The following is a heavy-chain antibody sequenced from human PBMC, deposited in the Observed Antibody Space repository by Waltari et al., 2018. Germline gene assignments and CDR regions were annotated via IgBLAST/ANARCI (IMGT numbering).Heavy chain of an antibody. D-gene: IGHD2-2*01. CDR1: GYFISSGYY. Sequence: QVQLQESGQGLVKHSETRSLTGTVSGYFISSGYYWGWIRQPPGKGLEWIGGIDHSWSTTYNPSLKSRVTRSVDTSKNQFSLKLSSVAAADTAVYYCARVVPEYYFDYWGQGTLVTVSS. CDR2: IDHSWST. V-gene: IGHV4-38-2*02. J-gene: IGHJ4*02. CDR3: ARVVPEYYFDY.